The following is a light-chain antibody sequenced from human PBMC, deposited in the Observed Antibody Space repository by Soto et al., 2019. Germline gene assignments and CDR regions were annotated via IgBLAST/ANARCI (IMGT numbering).Light chain of an antibody. CDR1: QSISNY. J-gene: IGKJ5*01. V-gene: IGKV1-39*01. Sequence: DIQMTQSPSTLSASVGYRVTITCRASQSISNYLNWYQQKPGKAPKLLIYTASSLQSGVPSRFSGSGSGTDFTLTISSLQPEDFATYYCQQLKSYVTFGQGTRLENK. CDR2: TAS. CDR3: QQLKSYVT.